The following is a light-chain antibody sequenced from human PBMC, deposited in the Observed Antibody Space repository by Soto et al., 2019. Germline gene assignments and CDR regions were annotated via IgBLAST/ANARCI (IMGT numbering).Light chain of an antibody. Sequence: IPVTHSPSTLTASVLERVPIXGRTSQRISSWLAWYQQKTGKAPKLLIHQASSLASGGLSRFSGSGSGTEFTLTIISLQPDDFATYYCQHYNSYSEAFGQGTKVDIK. CDR2: QAS. V-gene: IGKV1-5*03. J-gene: IGKJ1*01. CDR3: QHYNSYSEA. CDR1: QRISSW.